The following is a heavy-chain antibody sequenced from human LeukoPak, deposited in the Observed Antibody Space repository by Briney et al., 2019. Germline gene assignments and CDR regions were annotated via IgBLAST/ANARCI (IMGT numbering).Heavy chain of an antibody. V-gene: IGHV3-7*01. J-gene: IGHJ4*02. CDR2: IKHDGSEE. CDR1: GLSISGQW. D-gene: IGHD1-20*01. CDR3: GYTNNFYH. Sequence: GGSLRLSCVASGLSISGQWMNWVRQAPGQGLEWVANIKHDGSEEYYVDSVKGRFTISRDDGRNSVSLQMNSVRAEDTAVYYCGYTNNFYHWGQGTLVVVSS.